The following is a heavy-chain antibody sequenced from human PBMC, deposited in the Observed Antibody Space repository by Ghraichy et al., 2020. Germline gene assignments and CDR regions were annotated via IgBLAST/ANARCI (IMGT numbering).Heavy chain of an antibody. Sequence: SETLSLTCAVYGGSFSGYYWSWIRQPPGKGLEWIGEINHSGSTNYNPSLKSRVTISVDTSKNQFSLKLSSVTAADTAVYYCARRVLRFLEWFTSQGMDVWGQGTTVTVSS. CDR1: GGSFSGYY. CDR3: ARRVLRFLEWFTSQGMDV. V-gene: IGHV4-34*01. CDR2: INHSGST. D-gene: IGHD3-3*01. J-gene: IGHJ6*02.